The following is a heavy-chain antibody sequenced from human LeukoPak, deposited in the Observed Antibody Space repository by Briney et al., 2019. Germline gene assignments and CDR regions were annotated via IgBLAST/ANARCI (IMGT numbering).Heavy chain of an antibody. CDR2: ISGSGGST. Sequence: PGGSLRLSCAASGFTVSSNYMSWVRQAPGQGLEWVSAISGSGGSTYYADSVKGRFTISRDNSKNTLYLQMNSLRAEDTAVYYCAKAGGSGSYYVYDYWGQGTLVTVSS. CDR1: GFTVSSNY. CDR3: AKAGGSGSYYVYDY. J-gene: IGHJ4*02. V-gene: IGHV3-23*01. D-gene: IGHD3-10*01.